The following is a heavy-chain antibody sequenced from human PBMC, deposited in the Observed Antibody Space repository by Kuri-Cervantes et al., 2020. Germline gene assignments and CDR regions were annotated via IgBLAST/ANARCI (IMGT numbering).Heavy chain of an antibody. CDR2: ISWNSGSI. V-gene: IGHV3-9*01. J-gene: IGHJ4*02. CDR1: GFTFDDYA. CDR3: ARVTLVRGVVNRELDH. Sequence: GGSLRLSCAASGFTFDDYAMHWVRQAPGKGLEWVSGISWNSGSIGYADSVKGRFTISRDNAKNSLYLQMNSLRVEDTAVYYCARVTLVRGVVNRELDHWGQGTLVTVSS. D-gene: IGHD3-10*01.